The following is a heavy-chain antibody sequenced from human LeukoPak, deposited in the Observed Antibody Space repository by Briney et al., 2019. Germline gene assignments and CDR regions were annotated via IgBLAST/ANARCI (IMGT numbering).Heavy chain of an antibody. CDR3: ATGSRGYYGSGSLFSPYYFDY. CDR2: FDPEDGET. Sequence: GASVKVSCKVSGYTLTELSMHWVRQAPGKGLEWMGGFDPEDGETIYAQKFQGRVTMTEDTSTDTAYMELSSLRSEDTAVYYCATGSRGYYGSGSLFSPYYFDYWGQGTLVTVSS. V-gene: IGHV1-24*01. J-gene: IGHJ4*02. D-gene: IGHD3-10*01. CDR1: GYTLTELS.